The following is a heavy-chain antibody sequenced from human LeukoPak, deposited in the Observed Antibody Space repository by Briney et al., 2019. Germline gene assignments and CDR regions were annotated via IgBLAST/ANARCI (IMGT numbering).Heavy chain of an antibody. J-gene: IGHJ3*02. V-gene: IGHV3-33*01. CDR1: GFTFSSYG. Sequence: GGSLRLSCAASGFTFSSYGMHWVRQAPGEGLEWVVVIWYDGSNKYYADSVKGRFTVSRDNSKNTVYLQMNSLRAEDTAVYYCARDPGDYVGNDAFDIWGQGTMVTVSS. CDR2: IWYDGSNK. CDR3: ARDPGDYVGNDAFDI. D-gene: IGHD4-17*01.